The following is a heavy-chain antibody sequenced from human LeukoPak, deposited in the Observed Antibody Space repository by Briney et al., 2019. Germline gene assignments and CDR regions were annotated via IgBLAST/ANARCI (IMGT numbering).Heavy chain of an antibody. V-gene: IGHV4-59*01. D-gene: IGHD6-19*01. CDR1: RGSIIICY. CDR3: ARGAVAPLWFDP. J-gene: IGHJ5*02. Sequence: PPQSLFFTKTDSRGSIIICYWSSIRQPPGKVLDWIGYIYYSGSTNYNPSLKSRVTISVDTSKNQFSLKLSSVTAADTAVYYCARGAVAPLWFDPWGQGTLVTVSS. CDR2: IYYSGST.